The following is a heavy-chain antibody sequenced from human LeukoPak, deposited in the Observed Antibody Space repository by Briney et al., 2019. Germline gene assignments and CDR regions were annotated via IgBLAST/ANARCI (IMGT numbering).Heavy chain of an antibody. CDR3: ARDIAVAGTDYFDY. V-gene: IGHV1-69*04. CDR2: IIPILGIA. D-gene: IGHD6-19*01. J-gene: IGHJ4*02. Sequence: GASVKVSCKASGGTCSSYAISWVRQAPGQGLEWMGRIIPILGIADYAQKFQGRVTITADKSTSTAYMELSSLRSEDTAVYYCARDIAVAGTDYFDYWGQGTLVTVSS. CDR1: GGTCSSYA.